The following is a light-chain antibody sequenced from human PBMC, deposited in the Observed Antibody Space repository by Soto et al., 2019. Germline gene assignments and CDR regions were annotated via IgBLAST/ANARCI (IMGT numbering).Light chain of an antibody. CDR2: EGS. V-gene: IGLV2-23*01. CDR1: SSDVGSYNL. Sequence: LTQPASVSGSPGQSITISCTGTSSDVGSYNLVSWYQQHPGKAPKLMIYEGSKRPSGVSNRFSGSKSGNTASLTISGVQAEDEADYYCCSYAGSSTYVFGTGTKVTVL. J-gene: IGLJ1*01. CDR3: CSYAGSSTYV.